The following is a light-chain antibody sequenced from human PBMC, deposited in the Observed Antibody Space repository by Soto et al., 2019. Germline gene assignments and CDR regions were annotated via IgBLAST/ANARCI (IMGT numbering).Light chain of an antibody. Sequence: IVLTQSPGTLSLSPGQRATLSCRASQSVSSSYLAWYQQRPGQAPRLLIYGAYSRATGIPDRFSGRGSGIDFTLTTSRLEPDDLAVYYCQQYGSSRNTFGQGTEVEIE. CDR3: QQYGSSRNT. J-gene: IGKJ2*01. V-gene: IGKV3-20*01. CDR1: QSVSSSY. CDR2: GAY.